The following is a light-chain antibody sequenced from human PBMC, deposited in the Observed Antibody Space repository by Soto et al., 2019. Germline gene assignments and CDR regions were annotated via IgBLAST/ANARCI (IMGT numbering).Light chain of an antibody. CDR3: AAWDDSLNAYV. Sequence: QSVRTKPPSASWTPGQRVTISCSGSSSNIGSNTVNWYQQVPGTAPRFLIYSDNQRPSGVPDRVSGSKSGTSASLAISGLQSEDEADYYCAAWDDSLNAYVFGTGTRSPS. CDR1: SSNIGSNT. V-gene: IGLV1-44*01. CDR2: SDN. J-gene: IGLJ1*01.